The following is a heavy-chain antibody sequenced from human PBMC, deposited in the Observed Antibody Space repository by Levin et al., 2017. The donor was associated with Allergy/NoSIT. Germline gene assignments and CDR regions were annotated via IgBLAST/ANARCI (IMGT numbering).Heavy chain of an antibody. CDR2: IGTAGDT. Sequence: GGSLRLSCAASGFTFSSYDMHWVRQATGKGLEWVSAIGTAGDTYYPGSVKGRFTISRENAKNSLYLQMNSLRAGDTAVYYCARAPPKKYYYGSGSPMFYYYYYGMDVWGQGTTVTVSS. J-gene: IGHJ6*02. D-gene: IGHD3-10*01. CDR1: GFTFSSYD. CDR3: ARAPPKKYYYGSGSPMFYYYYYGMDV. V-gene: IGHV3-13*01.